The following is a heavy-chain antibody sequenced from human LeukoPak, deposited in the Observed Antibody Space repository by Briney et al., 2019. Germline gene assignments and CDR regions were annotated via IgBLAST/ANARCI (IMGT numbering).Heavy chain of an antibody. J-gene: IGHJ4*02. CDR2: ISGGGPGT. D-gene: IGHD3-16*01. Sequence: GSLRLSCAASGFTFSSFAMTWVRQAPGKGLEWVSAISGGGPGTYYADCVKGRFTISRDNSKNTLYLQMNSLGAEDTAVYYCAKGGTRAYYFDNWGQGTLVTVSS. V-gene: IGHV3-23*01. CDR1: GFTFSSFA. CDR3: AKGGTRAYYFDN.